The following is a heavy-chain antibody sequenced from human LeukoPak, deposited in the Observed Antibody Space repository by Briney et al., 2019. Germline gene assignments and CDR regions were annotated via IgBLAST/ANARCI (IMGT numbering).Heavy chain of an antibody. Sequence: ASVKVSYKASGYTFTSYYMHWVRQAPGQGLEWMGIINPSGGSTSYAQKFQGRVTMTRDMSTSTVYMELSSLRSEDTAVYYCARGKPHIAARPRGWFDPWGQGTLVTVSS. J-gene: IGHJ5*02. D-gene: IGHD6-6*01. V-gene: IGHV1-46*01. CDR2: INPSGGST. CDR3: ARGKPHIAARPRGWFDP. CDR1: GYTFTSYY.